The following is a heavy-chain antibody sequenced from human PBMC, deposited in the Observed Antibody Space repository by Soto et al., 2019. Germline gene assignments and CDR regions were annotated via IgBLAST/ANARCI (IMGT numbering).Heavy chain of an antibody. Sequence: GGSLRLSCEASGFTFSIAWMSWVRQAPGKGLEWVGFIRSKAYGGTTEYAASVKGRFTISRDDSKSIAYLQMNSLKTEDTAVYYCTRDGWVDTAMVHNWFDPWGQGTLVTVSS. CDR3: TRDGWVDTAMVHNWFDP. D-gene: IGHD5-18*01. CDR1: GFTFSIAW. J-gene: IGHJ5*02. CDR2: IRSKAYGGTT. V-gene: IGHV3-49*04.